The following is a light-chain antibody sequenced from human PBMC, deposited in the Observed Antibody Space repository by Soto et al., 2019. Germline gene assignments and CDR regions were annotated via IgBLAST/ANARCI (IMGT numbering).Light chain of an antibody. CDR1: SRDVGGYNY. Sequence: QSVLTQPRSMSGSPGESVTISCTGTSRDVGGYNYVSWYQQHPGKAPKLIIYNVSQRPSGVPDRFSGSKSGNTASLTISRLQGEDEADYYCCSFAGRTTFGVFGAGTKLTVL. V-gene: IGLV2-11*01. CDR2: NVS. J-gene: IGLJ1*01. CDR3: CSFAGRTTFGV.